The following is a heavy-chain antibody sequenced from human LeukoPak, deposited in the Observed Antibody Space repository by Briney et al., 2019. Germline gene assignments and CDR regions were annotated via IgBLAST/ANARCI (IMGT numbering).Heavy chain of an antibody. CDR3: ASYASGYNWLKV. D-gene: IGHD2-2*01. CDR1: GYTFTVYY. V-gene: IGHV1-2*02. Sequence: ASVKVSCKASGYTFTVYYMHWVRQAPGQGLEWMGWINPKSGDTKYAQIFQGRVTVTRDTSISTAYMELTSLRSDDTAVYYCASYASGYNWLKVWGQGTPVTVSS. CDR2: INPKSGDT. J-gene: IGHJ5*02.